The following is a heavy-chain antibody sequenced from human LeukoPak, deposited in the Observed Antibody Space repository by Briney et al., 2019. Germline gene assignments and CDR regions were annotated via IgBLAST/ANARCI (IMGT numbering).Heavy chain of an antibody. CDR3: ARAPSKSLAAAGLYYFDY. CDR2: IIPIFGTA. Sequence: SVKGSCKASGGTFSSYAISWVRQAPGQGLEWMGGIIPIFGTANYAQKFQGRVTITADESTSRAYMELSSLRSEDTAVYYCARAPSKSLAAAGLYYFDYWGQGTLVTVSS. D-gene: IGHD6-13*01. J-gene: IGHJ4*02. V-gene: IGHV1-69*13. CDR1: GGTFSSYA.